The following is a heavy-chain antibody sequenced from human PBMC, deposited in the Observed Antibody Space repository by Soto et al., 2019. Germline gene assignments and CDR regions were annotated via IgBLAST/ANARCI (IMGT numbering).Heavy chain of an antibody. CDR3: GRVVEGATRHTDFDS. D-gene: IGHD2-21*01. CDR2: VYYSGGA. CDR1: GVSIHNSHSF. V-gene: IGHV4-39*01. Sequence: SETLSLTCAVSGVSIHNSHSFWGWIRQPPGKGLEFIANVYYSGGAHYNPSFKSRVTISVDTATNQVSLRMSSVTAADTAVYFCGRVVEGATRHTDFDSWGQGTLVPSPQ. J-gene: IGHJ5*01.